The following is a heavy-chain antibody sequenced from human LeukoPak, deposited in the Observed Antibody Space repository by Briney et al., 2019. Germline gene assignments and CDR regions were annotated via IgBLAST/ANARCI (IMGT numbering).Heavy chain of an antibody. J-gene: IGHJ5*02. CDR3: ARDGSGSGSYYHNWFDP. V-gene: IGHV4-39*07. Sequence: PSETLSLTCTVSGGSISNSSYYWGWIRQPPGKGLEWMGSIYYSGSTYYNPSLKSRVTISVDTSKNQFSLKLSSVTAADTAVYYCARDGSGSGSYYHNWFDPWGQGTLVTVSS. CDR2: IYYSGST. CDR1: GGSISNSSYY. D-gene: IGHD3-10*01.